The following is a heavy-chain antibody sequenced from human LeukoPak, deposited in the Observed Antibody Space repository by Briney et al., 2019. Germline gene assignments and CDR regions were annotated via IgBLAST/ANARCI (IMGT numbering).Heavy chain of an antibody. Sequence: ASVKVSCKASGYTFTSYGISWVRQAPGQGLEWMGGIIPIFGTANYAQKFQGRVTITADESTSTAYMELSSLRSEDTAVYYCARDPEAQYYDFWSGYFDYWGQGTLVTVSS. J-gene: IGHJ4*02. CDR1: GYTFTSYG. V-gene: IGHV1-69*13. CDR3: ARDPEAQYYDFWSGYFDY. D-gene: IGHD3-3*01. CDR2: IIPIFGTA.